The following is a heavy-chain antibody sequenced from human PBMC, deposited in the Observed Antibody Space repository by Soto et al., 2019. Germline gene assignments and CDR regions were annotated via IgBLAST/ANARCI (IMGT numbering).Heavy chain of an antibody. CDR2: IVVGSGNT. CDR3: AADYSIAVAGPRGFDI. Sequence: SVKVSCKASGFTFTSSAVQWVRQARGQRLEWIGWIVVGSGNTNYAQKFQERVTITRDMSTSTAYMELSNLRSEDTAVYYCAADYSIAVAGPRGFDIWGQGTMVTVSS. V-gene: IGHV1-58*01. D-gene: IGHD6-19*01. CDR1: GFTFTSSA. J-gene: IGHJ3*02.